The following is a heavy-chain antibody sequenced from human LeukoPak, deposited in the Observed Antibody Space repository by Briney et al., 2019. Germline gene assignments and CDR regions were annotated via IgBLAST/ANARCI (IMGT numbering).Heavy chain of an antibody. CDR3: ARRYYYYGSGSYYKPASSFDY. J-gene: IGHJ4*02. Sequence: PSETLSLTCTVSGGSISSSSYYWGWIRQPPGKGLEWIGGIHYSGSTYYNPSLKSRVTISVDTSKNQFSLKLSSVTAADTAVYYCARRYYYYGSGSYYKPASSFDYWGQGTLVTVSS. CDR2: IHYSGST. CDR1: GGSISSSSYY. D-gene: IGHD3-10*01. V-gene: IGHV4-39*01.